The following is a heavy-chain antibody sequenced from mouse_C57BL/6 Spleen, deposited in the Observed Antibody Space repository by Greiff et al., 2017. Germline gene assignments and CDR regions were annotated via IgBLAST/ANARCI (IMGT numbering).Heavy chain of an antibody. Sequence: VQLKESGPGLAKPSQSLSLTCSVTGYSITSDYWNWIRKFPGNKLEYMGYISYSGSTYYNPSPKSRISITRDTSKNQYYLQLNSVTTEDTATYYCARYRGSSYGYFDVWGTGTTVTVSS. CDR3: ARYRGSSYGYFDV. CDR1: GYSITSDY. D-gene: IGHD1-1*01. J-gene: IGHJ1*03. V-gene: IGHV3-8*01. CDR2: ISYSGST.